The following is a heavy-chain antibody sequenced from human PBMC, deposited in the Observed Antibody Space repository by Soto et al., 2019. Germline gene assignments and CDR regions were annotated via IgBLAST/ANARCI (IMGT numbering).Heavy chain of an antibody. D-gene: IGHD6-13*01. V-gene: IGHV3-30*18. CDR3: AKDYLGSSWDA. J-gene: IGHJ5*02. CDR1: GFTFSSYG. Sequence: PGGSLRLSCAASGFTFSSYGMHWVRQAPGKGLEWVAVISYDGSNKYYADSVKGRSTISRDNSKNTLYLQMNSLRAEDTAVYYCAKDYLGSSWDAWGQGTLVTVSS. CDR2: ISYDGSNK.